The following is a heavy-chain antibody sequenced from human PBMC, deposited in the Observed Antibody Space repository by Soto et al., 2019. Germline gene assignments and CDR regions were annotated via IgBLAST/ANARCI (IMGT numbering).Heavy chain of an antibody. CDR2: VSPYNGHT. Sequence: QVQLVQSAVEVKKPGASVKVSCKASGYSFTSYGISWVRRAPGQGLEWMGWVSPYNGHTQFAQRFQGRVTMTTDTSTKTAYMELRNLRSDDTAHYYCARDLTIVPATHPRLENYGMDVWGQGTTVIVSS. CDR1: GYSFTSYG. V-gene: IGHV1-18*01. D-gene: IGHD2-2*01. CDR3: ARDLTIVPATHPRLENYGMDV. J-gene: IGHJ6*02.